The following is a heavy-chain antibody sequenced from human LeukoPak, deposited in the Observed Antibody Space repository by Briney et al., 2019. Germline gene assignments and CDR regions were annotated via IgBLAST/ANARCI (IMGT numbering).Heavy chain of an antibody. J-gene: IGHJ6*02. CDR2: IYYSVST. CDR3: ARVEESAAYGMDV. Sequence: SETLSLTCTVSGGSISSYYWSWIRQPPGKGLEWIGYIYYSVSTNYNPSLKSRVTISVDTSKNQFSLKLSSVTAADTAVYYCARVEESAAYGMDVWGQGTTVTVSS. D-gene: IGHD6-13*01. CDR1: GGSISSYY. V-gene: IGHV4-59*01.